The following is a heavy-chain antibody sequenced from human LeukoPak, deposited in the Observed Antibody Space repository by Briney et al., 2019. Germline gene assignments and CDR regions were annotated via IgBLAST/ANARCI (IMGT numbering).Heavy chain of an antibody. CDR3: ARGFCSGGTCYRTFFDY. CDR1: GGSISSYY. CDR2: ISYSGST. J-gene: IGHJ4*02. Sequence: SKTLSLTCTVSGGSISSYYWSWIRQPPGKGLEWIGYISYSGSTNYYPSLKSRVTISVDTSKNQFSLKLSSVTAADTAVYYCARGFCSGGTCYRTFFDYWGQGTLVTVSS. D-gene: IGHD2-15*01. V-gene: IGHV4-59*01.